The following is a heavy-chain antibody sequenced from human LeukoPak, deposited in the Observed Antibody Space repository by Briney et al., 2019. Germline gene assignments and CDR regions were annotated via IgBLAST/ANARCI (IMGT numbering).Heavy chain of an antibody. V-gene: IGHV3-21*01. CDR3: ARTPTPYCGGDCYDFDY. CDR1: GFTFSSYS. Sequence: GGSLRLSCAASGFTFSSYSMNWVRQAPGKGLEWVSSISSSSSYIYYADSVKGRFTVSRDNAKNSLYLQMNSLRAEDTAVYYCARTPTPYCGGDCYDFDYWGQGTLVTVSS. D-gene: IGHD2-21*02. J-gene: IGHJ4*02. CDR2: ISSSSSYI.